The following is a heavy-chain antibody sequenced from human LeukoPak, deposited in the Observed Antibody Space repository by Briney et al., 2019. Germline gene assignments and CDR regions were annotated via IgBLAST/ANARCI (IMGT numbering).Heavy chain of an antibody. CDR2: IYYSGST. Sequence: PSETLSLTCTVSGGSISSSSYYWGWIRQPPGKGLEWIGGIYYSGSTYYNPSLKSRVTISVDTSKNQFSLKLSSVTAADTAVYYCARQTKLVPAATNWFDPWGQGTLVTVSS. J-gene: IGHJ5*02. V-gene: IGHV4-39*01. D-gene: IGHD2-2*01. CDR1: GGSISSSSYY. CDR3: ARQTKLVPAATNWFDP.